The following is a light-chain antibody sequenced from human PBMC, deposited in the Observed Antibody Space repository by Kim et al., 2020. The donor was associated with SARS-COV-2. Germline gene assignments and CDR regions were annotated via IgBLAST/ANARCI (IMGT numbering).Light chain of an antibody. Sequence: VSVALGQTATITWEANNIRSKNVQWYQQRPGQAPVLVIYADNKRPSGIPERFSGSNSGNTATLTVSRAQAGDEADYYCQVWDSSNGVFGGGTKLTVL. CDR3: QVWDSSNGV. CDR1: NIRSKN. CDR2: ADN. V-gene: IGLV3-9*01. J-gene: IGLJ3*02.